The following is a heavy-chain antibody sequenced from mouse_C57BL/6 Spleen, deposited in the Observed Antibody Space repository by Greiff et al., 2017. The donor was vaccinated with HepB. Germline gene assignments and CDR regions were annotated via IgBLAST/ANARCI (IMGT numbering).Heavy chain of an antibody. Sequence: QVQLKESGPGLVQPSQRLSITCTVSGFSLTSYGVHWVRQSPGKGLEWLGVIWSGGSTDYNAAFISRLSISKDNSKSQVFFKMNSLQADDTAIYYCSSYSNYLMDYWGQGTSVTVSS. CDR3: SSYSNYLMDY. D-gene: IGHD2-5*01. V-gene: IGHV2-2*01. CDR1: GFSLTSYG. J-gene: IGHJ4*01. CDR2: IWSGGST.